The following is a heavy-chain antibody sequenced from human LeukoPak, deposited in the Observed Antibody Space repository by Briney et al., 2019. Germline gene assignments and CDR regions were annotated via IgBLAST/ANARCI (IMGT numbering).Heavy chain of an antibody. Sequence: GGSLRLSCAASGFTFTSHGMHWVRQAPGKGLEWVAHIRYDGSNKYYADSVKGRFTISRDGPKKMLYLQMNSLRPEDTAVYYCARGRRSGGITMIRGVKDRGWFDPWGQGTLVTVSS. CDR1: GFTFTSHG. CDR3: ARGRRSGGITMIRGVKDRGWFDP. CDR2: IRYDGSNK. D-gene: IGHD3-10*01. J-gene: IGHJ5*02. V-gene: IGHV3-30*02.